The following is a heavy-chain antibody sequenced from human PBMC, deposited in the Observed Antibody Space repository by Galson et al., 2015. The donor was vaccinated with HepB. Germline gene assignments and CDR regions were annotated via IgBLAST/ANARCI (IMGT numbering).Heavy chain of an antibody. CDR3: TRHGEGGDRLYYYDTGMDG. CDR1: GFTFSGSA. V-gene: IGHV3-73*01. Sequence: SLRLSCAASGFTFSGSAMHWVRQASGKGLEWVGRISSKANSYATVYAASVKGRFTISRDDSKNTAYLQMNSLKTEDTDVYYRTRHGEGGDRLYYYDTGMDGWGQGTTVTVSS. D-gene: IGHD2-21*02. J-gene: IGHJ6*02. CDR2: ISSKANSYAT.